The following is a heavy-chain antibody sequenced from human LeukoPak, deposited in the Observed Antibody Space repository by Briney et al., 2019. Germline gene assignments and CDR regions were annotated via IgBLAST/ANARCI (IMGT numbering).Heavy chain of an antibody. CDR3: ARHHSSAYPFDY. Sequence: SETLSLTCTVSGGSISHYYWSWIRQSPGKGLEWIGYVSSSGTTNYRPSLRGRVTVSVDTSQNRVSLKLTSMTAADTGLYYCARHHSSAYPFDYWGQGTLVTVSS. D-gene: IGHD3-22*01. J-gene: IGHJ4*02. CDR2: VSSSGTT. CDR1: GGSISHYY. V-gene: IGHV4-59*08.